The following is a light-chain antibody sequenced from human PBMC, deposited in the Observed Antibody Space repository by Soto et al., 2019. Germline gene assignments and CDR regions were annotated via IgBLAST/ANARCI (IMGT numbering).Light chain of an antibody. CDR1: QSVRSSY. Sequence: EIVSTISPCTLSLSPRERATLNCRASQSVRSSYLAWYQQQPGQAPRLLIHGASRRATGIPDRFSGSGSGTDFTLTINRLEPEDFAVYFCQQYGDMWTVGQGTKVDIK. V-gene: IGKV3-20*01. CDR3: QQYGDMWT. J-gene: IGKJ1*01. CDR2: GAS.